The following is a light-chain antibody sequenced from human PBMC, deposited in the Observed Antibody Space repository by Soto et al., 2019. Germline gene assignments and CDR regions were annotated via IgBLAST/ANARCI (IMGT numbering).Light chain of an antibody. V-gene: IGLV2-23*01. J-gene: IGLJ1*01. Sequence: SGLAQPSSVSGSPGQSFTISCTLTSIDFGAYNSVSWYQQHPDKAPQLMIYKGTQRPSGVSNRFSGSTSGNAASLTISGLQAGDEADYFCCSSAPESTYVFGTGTKVTVL. CDR2: KGT. CDR1: SIDFGAYNS. CDR3: CSSAPESTYV.